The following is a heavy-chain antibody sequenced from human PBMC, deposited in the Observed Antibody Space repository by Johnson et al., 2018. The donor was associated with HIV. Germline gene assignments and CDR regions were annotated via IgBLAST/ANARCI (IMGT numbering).Heavy chain of an antibody. CDR1: GFTFSSYG. CDR2: IWYDGSNK. Sequence: QVQLAESGGGVVQPGGSLRLSCAASGFTFSSYGMHWVRQAPGKGLEWVAVIWYDGSNKFYADSVRGRFTISRDNSKNTLYLQMNSLRDEDTAVYYCAKDVYSGSVDSAFDIWGQGTMVTVSS. V-gene: IGHV3-33*06. CDR3: AKDVYSGSVDSAFDI. J-gene: IGHJ3*02. D-gene: IGHD1-26*01.